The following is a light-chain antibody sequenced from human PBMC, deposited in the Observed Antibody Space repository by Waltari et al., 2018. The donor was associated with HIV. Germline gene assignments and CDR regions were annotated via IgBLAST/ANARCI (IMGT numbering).Light chain of an antibody. J-gene: IGLJ2*01. Sequence: SYVLTQPPSASVAPGQTARITCGGNNIGRKRVHWYQQKPGQAPVLVVYDDSDRPSGIPERFSGSNSGNTATLTISRVEAGDEADYYCQVWDSSSDHVVFGGGTKLPVL. V-gene: IGLV3-21*02. CDR2: DDS. CDR3: QVWDSSSDHVV. CDR1: NIGRKR.